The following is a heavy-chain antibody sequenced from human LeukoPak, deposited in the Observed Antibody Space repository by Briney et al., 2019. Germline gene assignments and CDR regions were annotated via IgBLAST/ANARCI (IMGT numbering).Heavy chain of an antibody. CDR3: ARSGYSYADAFDI. D-gene: IGHD5-18*01. CDR1: GYSFTSYW. J-gene: IGHJ3*02. V-gene: IGHV5-51*01. Sequence: GESLKISCKGSGYSFTSYWIGWVRQMPGRGLEWMGIIYPGDSDTRYSPSFQGQVTISADKSISTAYLQWSSLKASDTAMYYCARSGYSYADAFDIWGQGTMVTVSS. CDR2: IYPGDSDT.